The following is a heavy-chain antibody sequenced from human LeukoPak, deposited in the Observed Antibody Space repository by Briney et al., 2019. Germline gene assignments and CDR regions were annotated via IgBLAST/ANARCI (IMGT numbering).Heavy chain of an antibody. CDR2: IYHSGST. D-gene: IGHD6-19*01. Sequence: SETLSLTCAVSGGSISSGGYSWSWIRQPPGKGLEWIGYIYHSGSTNYNPSLKSRVTISVDTSKNQFSLKLSSVTAADTAVYYCARLETVAGTGYYFDYWGQGTLVTVSS. CDR3: ARLETVAGTGYYFDY. V-gene: IGHV4-30-2*01. J-gene: IGHJ4*02. CDR1: GGSISSGGYS.